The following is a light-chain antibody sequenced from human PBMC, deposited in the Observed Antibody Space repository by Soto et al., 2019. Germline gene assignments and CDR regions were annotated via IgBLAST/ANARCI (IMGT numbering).Light chain of an antibody. CDR2: DAS. J-gene: IGKJ3*01. CDR3: QQRYNWPPGFT. V-gene: IGKV3-11*01. CDR1: QSISHY. Sequence: EIVLTQSPATLSLSPGDRATLSCRASQSISHYLAWYQQKPGQAPRLLIYDASNRASGIPARFSGSGSGTDFTLTISSLELDDFAVYYCQQRYNWPPGFTFCPGTKVDFK.